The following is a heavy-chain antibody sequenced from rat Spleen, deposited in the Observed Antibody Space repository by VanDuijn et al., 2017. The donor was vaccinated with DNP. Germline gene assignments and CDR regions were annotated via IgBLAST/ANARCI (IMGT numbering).Heavy chain of an antibody. Sequence: QVQLKESGPGLVQPSQTLSLTCTVSGFSLTSSNVHWVRQPPGKGLEWMGVIWSGGNTDYNAALKPRLSISRDTSKSQVFLTMNSLQTEDTGIYYCNGYTTDYYVFDYWGQGVMVTVSS. D-gene: IGHD1-6*01. CDR2: IWSGGNT. V-gene: IGHV2S13*01. J-gene: IGHJ2*01. CDR1: GFSLTSSN. CDR3: NGYTTDYYVFDY.